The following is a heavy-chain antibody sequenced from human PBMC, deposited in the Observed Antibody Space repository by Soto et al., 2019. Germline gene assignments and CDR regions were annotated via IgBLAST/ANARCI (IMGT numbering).Heavy chain of an antibody. D-gene: IGHD6-13*01. CDR3: ATMWPIAAAVDY. J-gene: IGHJ4*02. CDR1: GYTLTELS. V-gene: IGHV1-24*01. Sequence: SSLKVSCKVSGYTLTELSMHWVRQAPGKGLEWMGGFDPEDGETIYAQKFQGRVTMTEDTSTDTAYMELSSLRSEDTAVYYCATMWPIAAAVDYWGQGTLVTVSS. CDR2: FDPEDGET.